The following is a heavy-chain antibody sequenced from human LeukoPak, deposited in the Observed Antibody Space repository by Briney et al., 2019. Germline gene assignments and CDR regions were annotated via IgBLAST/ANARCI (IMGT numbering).Heavy chain of an antibody. J-gene: IGHJ4*02. V-gene: IGHV3-30*04. CDR3: ARDGSQRASPFDY. D-gene: IGHD1-1*01. CDR1: GFTFSSYA. Sequence: GGSPRLSCAASGFTFSSYAMHWVRQAPGKGLEWVAVISYDGSNKYYADSVKGRFTISRDKSKNTLFLQMNSLRAEDTAIYYCARDGSQRASPFDYWGQGTLVTVSS. CDR2: ISYDGSNK.